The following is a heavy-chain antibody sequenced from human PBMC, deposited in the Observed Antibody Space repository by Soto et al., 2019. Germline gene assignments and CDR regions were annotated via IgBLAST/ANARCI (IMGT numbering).Heavy chain of an antibody. J-gene: IGHJ4*02. D-gene: IGHD2-2*02. Sequence: PGGSLRLSCAASGFTFSSYAMSWVRQAPGEGLEWVSAISGSGGSTYYADSVKGRFTISRDNSKNTLYLQMNSLRAEDTAVYYCAKDKRKYQLLYCADYWGQGTLVTVSS. V-gene: IGHV3-23*01. CDR2: ISGSGGST. CDR1: GFTFSSYA. CDR3: AKDKRKYQLLYCADY.